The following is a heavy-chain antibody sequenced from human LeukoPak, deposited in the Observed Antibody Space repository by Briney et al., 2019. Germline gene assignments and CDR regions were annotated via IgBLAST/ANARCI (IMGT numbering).Heavy chain of an antibody. CDR3: ARRKAGRTSGTVDY. CDR2: INHSGST. CDR1: GFTFSDYY. V-gene: IGHV4-34*01. J-gene: IGHJ4*02. Sequence: LRLSCAASGFTFSDYYMSWIRQPPGKGLEWIGEINHSGSTNYNPSLKSRVTISVDTSKNQFSLKLSSVTAADTAVYYCARRKAGRTSGTVDYWGQGTLVTVSS. D-gene: IGHD3-10*01.